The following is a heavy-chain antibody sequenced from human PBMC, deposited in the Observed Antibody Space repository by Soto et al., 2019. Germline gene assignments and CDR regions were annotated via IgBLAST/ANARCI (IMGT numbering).Heavy chain of an antibody. CDR2: IFYSGST. J-gene: IGHJ4*02. CDR1: GGSISSGDYY. CDR3: APFPTVGGGLSFDF. D-gene: IGHD3-16*01. Sequence: QVQLQESGPGLVKPSQTLSLTCTVSGGSISSGDYYWSWIRQPPGKGLEWIGYIFYSGSTYYNPFPSGPGHLFVATAKNPFSPPPRSVPAPGPGGYFCAPFPTVGGGLSFDFWGQGTLVTVSS. V-gene: IGHV4-30-4*01.